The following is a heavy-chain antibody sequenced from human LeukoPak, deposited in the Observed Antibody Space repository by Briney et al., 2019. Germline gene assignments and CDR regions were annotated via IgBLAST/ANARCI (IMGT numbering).Heavy chain of an antibody. J-gene: IGHJ6*03. CDR3: AKGPRITLVRGGQWYYYMDV. CDR2: INPSGDST. V-gene: IGHV1-46*01. Sequence: ASVKVSCKASGYTFTSYGISWVRQAPGQGLEWMGIINPSGDSTNYAQKFQGRVTMTRDTSTSTVYMELSSLRSEDTAVYYCAKGPRITLVRGGQWYYYMDVWGKGTTVTISS. D-gene: IGHD3-10*01. CDR1: GYTFTSYG.